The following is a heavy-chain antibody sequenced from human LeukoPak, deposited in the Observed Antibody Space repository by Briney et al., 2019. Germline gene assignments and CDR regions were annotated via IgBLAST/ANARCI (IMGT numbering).Heavy chain of an antibody. CDR2: IYHSGST. Sequence: PSETLSLTCTVSGYSISSGYYWGWIRQPPGEGPEWIGSIYHSGSTYYNPSLKSQVTMSVDTSKNQFSLKLRSVTAADTAVYYCASSITVTTDYWGQGILVTVSS. CDR3: ASSITVTTDY. D-gene: IGHD4-17*01. V-gene: IGHV4-38-2*02. J-gene: IGHJ4*02. CDR1: GYSISSGYY.